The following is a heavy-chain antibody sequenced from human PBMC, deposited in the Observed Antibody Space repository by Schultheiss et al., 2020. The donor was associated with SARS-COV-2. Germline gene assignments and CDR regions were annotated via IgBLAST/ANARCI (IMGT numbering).Heavy chain of an antibody. J-gene: IGHJ6*02. CDR1: GFTFRNFA. CDR3: AKDQYCGGDCYPPRDYYYGMDV. Sequence: GGSLRLSCAASGFTFRNFAMSWVRQAPGKGLEWVSGISGSGGSTYYADSVKGRFTISRDNSKNTLYLQMNSLRAEDTAVYYCAKDQYCGGDCYPPRDYYYGMDVWGQGTTVTVSS. D-gene: IGHD2-21*02. CDR2: ISGSGGST. V-gene: IGHV3-23*01.